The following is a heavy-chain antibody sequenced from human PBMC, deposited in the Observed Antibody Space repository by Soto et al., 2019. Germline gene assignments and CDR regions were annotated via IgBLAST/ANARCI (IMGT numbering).Heavy chain of an antibody. D-gene: IGHD4-4*01. CDR3: ARWQEDYSNPPCDWFAP. CDR2: SIPIFGTA. J-gene: IGHJ5*02. V-gene: IGHV1-69*12. CDR1: GGTFSSYA. Sequence: QVQLVQSGAEVKKPGSSVKVSCKASGGTFSSYAISWVRQAPGQGLEWMGVSIPIFGTANYAQKFQGRVTITAEESTRTAYMELRSLRSEDTAVYYCARWQEDYSNPPCDWFAPKGQGNLVTGST.